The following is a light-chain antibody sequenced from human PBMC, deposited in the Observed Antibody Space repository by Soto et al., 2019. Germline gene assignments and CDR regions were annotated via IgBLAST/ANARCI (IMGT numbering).Light chain of an antibody. V-gene: IGKV1-16*02. CDR2: AAS. Sequence: DIQMTQSPSSLSASVGDRVTITCRASQGINSYLGWFQQKPGKAPKSLIYAASNLQSGIPSKFSGSGSGTDFTLTISSLQPEDFATYYCHQYNTYPFTFGPGTKVDIK. CDR3: HQYNTYPFT. CDR1: QGINSY. J-gene: IGKJ3*01.